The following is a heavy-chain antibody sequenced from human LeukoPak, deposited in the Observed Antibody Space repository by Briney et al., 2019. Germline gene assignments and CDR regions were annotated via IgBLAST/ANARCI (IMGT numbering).Heavy chain of an antibody. V-gene: IGHV3-21*01. J-gene: IGHJ4*02. CDR2: ISSSSSYI. CDR3: ARASGSYYEANLF. D-gene: IGHD1-26*01. CDR1: GFTFSSYS. Sequence: PGGSLRLSCAASGFTFSSYSMNWVRQAPGKGLEWVSSISSSSSYIYYADSVKGRFTISRDNSKNTLYLQMNSLRAEDTAVYYCARASGSYYEANLFRGQGTLVTVSS.